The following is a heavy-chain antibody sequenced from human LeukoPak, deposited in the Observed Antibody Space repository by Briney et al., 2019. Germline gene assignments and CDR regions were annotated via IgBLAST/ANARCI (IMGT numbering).Heavy chain of an antibody. CDR1: GGSFSGYY. Sequence: SSETLSLTCAVYGGSFSGYYWSWIRQPPGKGLEWIGEINHSGSTNYNPSLKSRVTISVDTSKNQFSLKLSSVTAADTAVYYCARDRVWLVGTSKVFNIGGKG. J-gene: IGHJ6*03. CDR2: INHSGST. CDR3: ARDRVWLVGTSKVFNI. V-gene: IGHV4-34*01. D-gene: IGHD6-19*01.